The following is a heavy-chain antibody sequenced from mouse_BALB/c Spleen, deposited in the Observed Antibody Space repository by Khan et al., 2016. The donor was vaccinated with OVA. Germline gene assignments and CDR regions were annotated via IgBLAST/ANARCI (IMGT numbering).Heavy chain of an antibody. V-gene: IGHV3-2*02. CDR2: ISYSGST. Sequence: QLEESGPGLVKPSQSLSLTCTVTGYSITSDYAWNWIRQFPGNKLEWMGYISYSGSTSYNPSLKSRISIIRATSKNQFFLQLNSVTTEDTATYYCASWFAYWGQGTLVTVSA. J-gene: IGHJ3*01. CDR3: ASWFAY. CDR1: GYSITSDYA.